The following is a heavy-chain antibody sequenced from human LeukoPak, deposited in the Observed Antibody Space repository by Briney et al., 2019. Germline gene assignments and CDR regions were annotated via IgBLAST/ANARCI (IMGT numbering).Heavy chain of an antibody. D-gene: IGHD3-22*01. CDR2: ISSSGGNT. Sequence: GGSLRLSCAASGFTFSSYSMSWVRQAPGKGLEWVSSISSSGGNTYYADSVKGRFTISRDNSKNTLYLQMNSLRAEDTAIYYCARVMGLLDPFDYWGQGTLVTVSS. CDR3: ARVMGLLDPFDY. CDR1: GFTFSSYS. V-gene: IGHV3-23*01. J-gene: IGHJ4*02.